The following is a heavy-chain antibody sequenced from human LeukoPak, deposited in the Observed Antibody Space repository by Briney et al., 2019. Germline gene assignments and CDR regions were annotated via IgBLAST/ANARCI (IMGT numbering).Heavy chain of an antibody. Sequence: GASVKVSCKASGYTFTSYGISWVRQAPGQGLEWMGWISAYNGNTNYAQKLQGRVTMTRDTSLGTAYMDLSSLRSEDTAVYYCARGVRGREVDPWGQGTLVTVSS. CDR2: ISAYNGNT. V-gene: IGHV1-18*01. CDR1: GYTFTSYG. J-gene: IGHJ5*02. CDR3: ARGVRGREVDP. D-gene: IGHD3-16*01.